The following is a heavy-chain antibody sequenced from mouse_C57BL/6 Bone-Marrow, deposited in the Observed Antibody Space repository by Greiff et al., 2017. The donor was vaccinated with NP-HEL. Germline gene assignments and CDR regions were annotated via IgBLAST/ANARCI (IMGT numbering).Heavy chain of an antibody. CDR2: ISNLAYSI. CDR1: GFTFSDYG. Sequence: EVQLVESGGGLVQPGGSLKLSCAASGFTFSDYGMAWVRQAPRKGPEWVAFISNLAYSIYYADTVTGRFTISRENAKNTLYLEMSSLRSEDTAMYYCARLRHFAYWGQGTLVTVSA. V-gene: IGHV5-15*01. D-gene: IGHD6-1*01. CDR3: ARLRHFAY. J-gene: IGHJ3*01.